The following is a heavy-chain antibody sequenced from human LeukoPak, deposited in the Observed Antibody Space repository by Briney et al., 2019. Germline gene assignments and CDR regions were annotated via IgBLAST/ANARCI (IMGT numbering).Heavy chain of an antibody. Sequence: GGSLRLSCAASGFTFSSYEMNWVRQAPGKGLEWVSYISSSGSTIYYADSVKGRFTISRGNAKNSLYLQMNSLRAEDTAVYYCARGGYSYLFDYWGQGTLVTVSS. CDR1: GFTFSSYE. D-gene: IGHD5-18*01. V-gene: IGHV3-48*03. J-gene: IGHJ4*02. CDR2: ISSSGSTI. CDR3: ARGGYSYLFDY.